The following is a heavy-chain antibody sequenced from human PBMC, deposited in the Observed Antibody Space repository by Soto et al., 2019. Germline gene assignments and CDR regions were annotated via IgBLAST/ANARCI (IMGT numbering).Heavy chain of an antibody. CDR2: IFHDGTA. CDR3: ARLVYDTRLNYMYFDF. D-gene: IGHD3-10*01. V-gene: IGHV4-4*02. J-gene: IGHJ4*02. Sequence: SETLSLTCAVSGVSISSGNWWTWVRQSPQRGLEYIGEIFHDGTANYYPSFERRVAISVDTSKNQFPLKLTSVTAADTAIYFCARLVYDTRLNYMYFDFWGQGTLVTVSS. CDR1: GVSISSGNW.